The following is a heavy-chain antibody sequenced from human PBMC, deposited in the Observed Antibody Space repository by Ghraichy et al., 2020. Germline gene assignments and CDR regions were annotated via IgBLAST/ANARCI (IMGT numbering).Heavy chain of an antibody. Sequence: GGSLRLSCAASGFTFSSYAMSWVRQAPGKGLEWVSAISGSGGSTYYADSVKGRFTISRDNSKNTLYLQMNSLRAEDTAVYYCAKGSVRDRGLENWFDPWGQGTLVTVSS. CDR1: GFTFSSYA. CDR3: AKGSVRDRGLENWFDP. J-gene: IGHJ5*02. CDR2: ISGSGGST. V-gene: IGHV3-23*01. D-gene: IGHD3-10*01.